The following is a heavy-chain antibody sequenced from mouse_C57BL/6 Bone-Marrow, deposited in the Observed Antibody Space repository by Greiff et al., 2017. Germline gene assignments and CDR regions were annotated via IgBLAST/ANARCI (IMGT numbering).Heavy chain of an antibody. Sequence: VQLQQPGAELVKPGASVKMSCKASGYTFTSYWITWVKQRPGQGLEWIGDIYPGSGSTNYNEKFKSKATLTVDTSSSTAYMQLSSLTSEDSAVYYCARDYYGSRDAMDYWGQGTSVTVSS. CDR3: ARDYYGSRDAMDY. V-gene: IGHV1-55*01. CDR1: GYTFTSYW. CDR2: IYPGSGST. J-gene: IGHJ4*01. D-gene: IGHD1-1*01.